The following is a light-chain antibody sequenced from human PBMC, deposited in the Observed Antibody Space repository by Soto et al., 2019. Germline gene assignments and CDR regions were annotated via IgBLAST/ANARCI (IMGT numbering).Light chain of an antibody. Sequence: MVSTQTPGTLSFSLWSRCTLSCTASQTVSSNFLAWYQQRPAQAPRLLIHGASNRVTGIPARFSGSGSGTDFTLTISSLEPEDFAVYFCQQRSSWPLTFGGGTKVDI. CDR1: QTVSSN. CDR2: GAS. V-gene: IGKV3-11*01. CDR3: QQRSSWPLT. J-gene: IGKJ4*02.